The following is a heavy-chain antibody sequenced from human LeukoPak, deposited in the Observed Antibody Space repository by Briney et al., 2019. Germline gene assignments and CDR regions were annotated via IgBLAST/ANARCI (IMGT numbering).Heavy chain of an antibody. Sequence: PSETLSLTCAVYGGSFSGYYWSWIRQPPGKGLEWIGEINNSGSTNYNPSLKSRVTISVDTSKNQFSLKLSSVTAADTAVYYCARRAIAAAAHNWFVPWGQGTLVTVSS. J-gene: IGHJ5*02. CDR3: ARRAIAAAAHNWFVP. D-gene: IGHD6-13*01. CDR1: GGSFSGYY. V-gene: IGHV4-34*01. CDR2: INNSGST.